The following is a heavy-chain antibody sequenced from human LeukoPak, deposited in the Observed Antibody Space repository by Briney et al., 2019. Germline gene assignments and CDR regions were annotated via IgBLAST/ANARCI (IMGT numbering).Heavy chain of an antibody. Sequence: GGSLRLSCGASGFTFSSYWMTWVRQAPGKGLEWVANIKQDGSEKYYVDSVKGRFTISRDNAKNSLYLQMNSPRAGDTAVYYCTKTYDRWGQGTLVTVSS. J-gene: IGHJ5*02. CDR2: IKQDGSEK. CDR1: GFTFSSYW. CDR3: TKTYDR. V-gene: IGHV3-7*01.